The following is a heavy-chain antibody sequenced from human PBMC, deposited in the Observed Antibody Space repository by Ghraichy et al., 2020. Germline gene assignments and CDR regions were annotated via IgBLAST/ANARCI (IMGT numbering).Heavy chain of an antibody. D-gene: IGHD3-10*01. CDR2: IKQDGIEK. J-gene: IGHJ3*02. Sequence: GGSLRLSCAASGFTFSSYWMSWVRQAPGKGLEWVANIKQDGIEKYYVDSVKGRFTISRDNAKNSLYLQMNSLRAEDTAVYYCERVRRWFGEDDAFDIWGQGSMVTGSS. CDR3: ERVRRWFGEDDAFDI. CDR1: GFTFSSYW. V-gene: IGHV3-7*01.